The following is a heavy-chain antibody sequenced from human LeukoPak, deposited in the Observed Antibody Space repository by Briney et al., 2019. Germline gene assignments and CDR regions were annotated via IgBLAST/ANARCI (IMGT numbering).Heavy chain of an antibody. D-gene: IGHD1-14*01. J-gene: IGHJ1*01. CDR3: AGGPEPSRYFQH. V-gene: IGHV3-21*01. CDR1: GFTFSSYS. CDR2: ISSSSSYI. Sequence: PGGSLRLSCAASGFTFSSYSMNWVRQAPGEGLEWVSSISSSSSYIYYADSVKGRFTISRDNAKNSLYLQMNSLRAEDTAVYYCAGGPEPSRYFQHWGQGTLVTVPS.